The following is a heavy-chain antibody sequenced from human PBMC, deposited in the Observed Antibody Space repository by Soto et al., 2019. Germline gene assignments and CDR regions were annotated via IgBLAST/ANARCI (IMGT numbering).Heavy chain of an antibody. CDR2: IYYSGST. D-gene: IGHD3-10*01. CDR3: ARVSLSGSGNLAGDY. Sequence: SETLSLTCTVSGGSISSYYWSWIRQPPGKGLDWIGHIYYSGSTNYNPSLKSRVTISVDTSKNPFSLKLSSVTAADTAVYYCARVSLSGSGNLAGDYWGQGTLVTVSS. V-gene: IGHV4-59*01. CDR1: GGSISSYY. J-gene: IGHJ4*02.